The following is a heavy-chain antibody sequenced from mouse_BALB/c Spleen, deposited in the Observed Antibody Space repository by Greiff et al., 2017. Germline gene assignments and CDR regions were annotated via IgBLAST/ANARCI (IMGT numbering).Heavy chain of an antibody. CDR2: IYPSVSYT. V-gene: IGHV1-69*02. CDR1: GYTFTSLW. D-gene: IGHD1-1*01. CDR3: TITTVAYAMDY. J-gene: IGHJ4*01. Sequence: QVQLQQPGAELVRPGASVKLSFKASGYTFTSLWNNWVKQRPGQGLEWVGNIYPSVSYTNYNQKFKDKATFTVDKSSSTDYMQLSSPTAEDSADYCCTITTVAYAMDYWGQGTSVTVSS.